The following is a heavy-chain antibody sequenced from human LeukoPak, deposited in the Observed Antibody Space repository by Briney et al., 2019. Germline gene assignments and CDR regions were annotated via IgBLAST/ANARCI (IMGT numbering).Heavy chain of an antibody. CDR2: IYSGGST. J-gene: IGHJ6*02. CDR1: GFTVSNNY. Sequence: PGGSLRLSCAASGFTVSNNYMSWVRQAPGKGLEWVSVIYSGGSTYYADSVKGRFTISRDNSKNTLYLQMNSLRAEDAAVYYCARSKGSSSHYYYYYGMDVWGQGTTVTVSS. CDR3: ARSKGSSSHYYYYYGMDV. D-gene: IGHD6-6*01. V-gene: IGHV3-53*01.